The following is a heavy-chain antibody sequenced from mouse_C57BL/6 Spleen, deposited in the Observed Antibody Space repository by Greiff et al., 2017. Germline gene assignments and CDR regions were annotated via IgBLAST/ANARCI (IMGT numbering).Heavy chain of an antibody. Sequence: EVKLVESEGGLVQPGSSMKLSCTASGFTFSDYYMAWVRQVPEKGLEWVANINYDGSSTYYLDSLKSRFIISRDNAKNILYLQMSSLKSEDTATYYCARAIYYDYDEYFDVWGTGTTGTVSS. CDR2: INYDGSST. V-gene: IGHV5-16*01. CDR1: GFTFSDYY. J-gene: IGHJ1*03. CDR3: ARAIYYDYDEYFDV. D-gene: IGHD2-4*01.